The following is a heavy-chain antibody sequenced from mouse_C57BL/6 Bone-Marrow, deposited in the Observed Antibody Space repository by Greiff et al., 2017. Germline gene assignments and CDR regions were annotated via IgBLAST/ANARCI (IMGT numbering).Heavy chain of an antibody. J-gene: IGHJ2*01. CDR3: AREGDYGSSYDFDY. CDR1: GYTFTSYW. CDR2: IDPSDSYT. V-gene: IGHV1-69*01. D-gene: IGHD1-1*01. Sequence: QVQLKESGAELVMPGASVKLSCKASGYTFTSYWMHWVKQRPGQGLEWIGEIDPSDSYTNYNQKFKGKSTLTVDKSSSTAYMQLRSLTSEDSAVYYCAREGDYGSSYDFDYWGQGTTLTVSS.